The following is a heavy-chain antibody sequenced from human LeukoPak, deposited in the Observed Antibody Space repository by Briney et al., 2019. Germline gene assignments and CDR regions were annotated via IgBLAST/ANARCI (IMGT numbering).Heavy chain of an antibody. V-gene: IGHV3-53*01. Sequence: GGSLRLSCAASGFTVSSNYMSWVRQAPGKGLEWVSVIYSGGSTYYADSVKGRFTISRDNSKNTLYLQMNSLRAEDTAVYYCARDRRITMVRGVVPRGAFDIWGQGTMVTVSS. CDR1: GFTVSSNY. J-gene: IGHJ3*02. CDR3: ARDRRITMVRGVVPRGAFDI. D-gene: IGHD3-10*01. CDR2: IYSGGST.